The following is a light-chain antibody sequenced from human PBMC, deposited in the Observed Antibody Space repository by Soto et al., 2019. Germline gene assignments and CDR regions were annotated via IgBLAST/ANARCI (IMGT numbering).Light chain of an antibody. CDR2: DAS. J-gene: IGKJ4*01. CDR1: QDINSY. V-gene: IGKV1-33*01. CDR3: QQYDNLLAPT. Sequence: DIQMTQSPSSLSASVGDRVTITCQASQDINSYLNWFQQKPGKAPKLLIFDASNLQTGVPSRFSGSESGTDFTFTISGLQPEDFATYFCQQYDNLLAPTFGGGTRVDI.